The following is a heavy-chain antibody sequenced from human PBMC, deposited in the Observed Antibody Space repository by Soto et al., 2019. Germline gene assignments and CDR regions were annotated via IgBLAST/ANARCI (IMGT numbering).Heavy chain of an antibody. V-gene: IGHV4-59*01. D-gene: IGHD1-26*01. CDR3: ARLYSGSYYPPPPFDY. CDR2: IYYSGST. CDR1: GGSISSYY. Sequence: SETLSLTCTVSGGSISSYYWSWIRQPPGKGLEWIGYIYYSGSTNYNPSLKSRVTISVDTSKNQFSLKLSSVTAADTAVYYCARLYSGSYYPPPPFDYWGQGTLVTVSS. J-gene: IGHJ4*02.